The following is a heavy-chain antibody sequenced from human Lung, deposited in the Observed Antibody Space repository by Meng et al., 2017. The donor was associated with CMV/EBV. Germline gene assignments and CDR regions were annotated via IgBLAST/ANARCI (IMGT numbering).Heavy chain of an antibody. D-gene: IGHD2-2*01. V-gene: IGHV1-18*01. J-gene: IGHJ6*02. CDR3: AREMDCSSTSCYVLPNYYYYGMDV. CDR1: GYTFTSYG. Sequence: ASVKVSCKASGYTFTSYGISWVRQAPGQGLEWMGWISAYNGNTNYAQKLQGRVTMTTDTSTSTAYMELRSLRSDDTAVYYCAREMDCSSTSCYVLPNYYYYGMDVWGQGXTVTVSS. CDR2: ISAYNGNT.